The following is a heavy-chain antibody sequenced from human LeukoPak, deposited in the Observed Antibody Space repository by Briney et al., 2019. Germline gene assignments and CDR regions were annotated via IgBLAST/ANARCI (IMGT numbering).Heavy chain of an antibody. D-gene: IGHD6-19*01. CDR3: AKPRDTIGWYYFDY. J-gene: IGHJ4*02. V-gene: IGHV3-23*01. CDR2: ISGRDATT. CDR1: GFPFSSYA. Sequence: PGGSLRLSCAASGFPFSSYAMSWVRQAPGKGLEWVSAISGRDATTYYSDSVKGRFTISRDNSMNTLFLQMNSLRADDTAVYYCAKPRDTIGWYYFDYWGQGTLVTVSS.